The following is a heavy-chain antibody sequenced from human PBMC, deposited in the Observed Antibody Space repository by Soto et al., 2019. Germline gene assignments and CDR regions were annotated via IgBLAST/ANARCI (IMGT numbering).Heavy chain of an antibody. CDR3: TELGGYCSSTSCYRWFDP. J-gene: IGHJ5*02. Sequence: SVKVSCKASGGTFSSYTISWVRQAPGQGLEWMGRIIPILGIANYAQKFQGRVTITADKSTSTAYMELSSLRSEDTAVYYCTELGGYCSSTSCYRWFDPWGQGTLVTVSS. CDR2: IIPILGIA. D-gene: IGHD2-2*01. CDR1: GGTFSSYT. V-gene: IGHV1-69*02.